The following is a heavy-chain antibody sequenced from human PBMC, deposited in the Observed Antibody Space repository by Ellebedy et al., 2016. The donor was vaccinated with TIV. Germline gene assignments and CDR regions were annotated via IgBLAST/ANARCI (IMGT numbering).Heavy chain of an antibody. Sequence: AASVKVSCKTSGYTFTGNYIHWVRQAPGQGLEWMGWINPDSGGTSSAQRFQGRVTMTRDTSISTAFMEPSRLTSDDTALYYCARIVYGSSGFDYWGQGTLVTVSS. CDR3: ARIVYGSSGFDY. CDR2: INPDSGGT. J-gene: IGHJ4*02. D-gene: IGHD5/OR15-5a*01. CDR1: GYTFTGNY. V-gene: IGHV1-2*02.